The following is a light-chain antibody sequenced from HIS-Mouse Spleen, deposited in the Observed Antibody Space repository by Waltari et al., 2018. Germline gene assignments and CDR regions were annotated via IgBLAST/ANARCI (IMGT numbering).Light chain of an antibody. J-gene: IGLJ2*01. CDR1: NLGSKS. V-gene: IGLV3-21*03. Sequence: SSVLTPPPSVSVAPGKTARITCGGNNLGSKSVHWYQQKPGQAPVLVVYDDSDRPSGISERFSGSNSGNTATLTISRVEAGDEADYYCQVWDSSSDHPVFGGGTKLTVL. CDR3: QVWDSSSDHPV. CDR2: DDS.